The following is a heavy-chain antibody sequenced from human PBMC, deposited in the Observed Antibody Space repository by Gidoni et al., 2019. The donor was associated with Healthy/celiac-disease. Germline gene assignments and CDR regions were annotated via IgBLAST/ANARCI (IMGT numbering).Heavy chain of an antibody. V-gene: IGHV3-48*01. J-gene: IGHJ4*02. CDR3: AREVKYYFDY. CDR2: ISSSSSTI. Sequence: EVQLVESGGGLVQPGGSLGLSCAASGFTFSSYSMNWVRQAPGKGLEWVSYISSSSSTIYYADSVKGRFTISRDNAKNSLYLQMNSLRAEDTAVYYCAREVKYYFDYWGQGTLVTVSS. D-gene: IGHD4-4*01. CDR1: GFTFSSYS.